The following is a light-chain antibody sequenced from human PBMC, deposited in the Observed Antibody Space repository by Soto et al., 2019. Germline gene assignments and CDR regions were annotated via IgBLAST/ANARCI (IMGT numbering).Light chain of an antibody. J-gene: IGKJ4*02. CDR2: GAS. CDR3: QQRNNWPLT. CDR1: QSVSNNY. V-gene: IGKV3D-20*02. Sequence: EIVLTQSPGTLSLSPGXRATLSCRASQSVSNNYLAWYQQKPGQAPRLLIYGASNRATGIPDRFSGSGSGTDFTLTISRLEPEDFAVYYCQQRNNWPLTFGGGTKVETK.